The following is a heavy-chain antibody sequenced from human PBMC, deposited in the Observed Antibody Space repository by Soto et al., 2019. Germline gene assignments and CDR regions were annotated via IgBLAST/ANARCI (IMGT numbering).Heavy chain of an antibody. D-gene: IGHD3-22*01. J-gene: IGHJ6*02. Sequence: PGGSLRLSCAASGFTFSSYSMNWVRQAPGKGLEWVSSISSSSSYIYYADSVKGRFTISRDNAKNSLYLQMNSLRAEDTAVYYRARSTYYYDSSGYPMDVWGQGTTVTVSS. CDR3: ARSTYYYDSSGYPMDV. V-gene: IGHV3-21*01. CDR1: GFTFSSYS. CDR2: ISSSSSYI.